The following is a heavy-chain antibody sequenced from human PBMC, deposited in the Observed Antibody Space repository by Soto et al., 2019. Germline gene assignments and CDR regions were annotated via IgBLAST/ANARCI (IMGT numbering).Heavy chain of an antibody. CDR1: GGSFSGYY. CDR3: ARMRRVYMLNGSYYHYGMDV. CDR2: LNHSGCT. Sequence: SETLSLPCVAYGGSFSGYYWSWIRQPPGKGLEWIGELNHSGCTNYNPSLKSRVTISVDTSKNQFSLKLSPVTDEDTAVYYCARMRRVYMLNGSYYHYGMDVWGQGNTVTVSS. D-gene: IGHD3-9*01. V-gene: IGHV4-34*01. J-gene: IGHJ6*02.